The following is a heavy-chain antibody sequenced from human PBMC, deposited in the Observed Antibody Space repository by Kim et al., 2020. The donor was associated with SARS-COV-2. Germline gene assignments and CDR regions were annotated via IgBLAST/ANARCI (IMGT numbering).Heavy chain of an antibody. D-gene: IGHD2-8*02. CDR3: AKESLVAGGAHYYFDY. CDR2: ISYDGSNK. V-gene: IGHV3-30*18. J-gene: IGHJ4*02. Sequence: GGSLRLSCAASGFTFSSYGMHWVRQAPGKGLEWVAVISYDGSNKYYADSVKGRFTISRDNSKNTLYLQMNSLRAEDTAVYYCAKESLVAGGAHYYFDYWGQGTLVTVSS. CDR1: GFTFSSYG.